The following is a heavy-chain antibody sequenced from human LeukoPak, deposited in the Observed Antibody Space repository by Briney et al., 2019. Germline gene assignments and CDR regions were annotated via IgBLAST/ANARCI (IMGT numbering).Heavy chain of an antibody. CDR3: ARRAGAYSHPYDY. V-gene: IGHV3-21*04. CDR1: GFTFSDYS. J-gene: IGHJ4*02. CDR2: ISGSGSYI. D-gene: IGHD4/OR15-4a*01. Sequence: GGFLRLSCAASGFTFSDYSMNWVRQTPRKGLEWVSCISGSGSYIYYADSVKGRFTISRDNSKNTLYLQMNSLRAEDTAVYYCARRAGAYSHPYDYWGQGTLVTVSS.